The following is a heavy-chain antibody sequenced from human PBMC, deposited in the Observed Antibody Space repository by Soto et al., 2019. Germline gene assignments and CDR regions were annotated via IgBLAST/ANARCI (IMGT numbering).Heavy chain of an antibody. V-gene: IGHV5-10-1*01. D-gene: IGHD5-18*01. CDR3: ARHDGIVDTAMVSYYYYGIDV. CDR1: GYSFTSYW. CDR2: IDPSDSYT. J-gene: IGHJ6*02. Sequence: GESLKISCKGSGYSFTSYWISWVRQMPGKGLEWMGRIDPSDSYTNYSPSFQGHVTISADKSISTAYLQWSSLKASDTAMYYCARHDGIVDTAMVSYYYYGIDVWDQGTTVTVSS.